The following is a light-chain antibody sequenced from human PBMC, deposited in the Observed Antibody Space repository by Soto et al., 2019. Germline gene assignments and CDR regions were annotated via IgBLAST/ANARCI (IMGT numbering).Light chain of an antibody. CDR1: QGFRSY. CDR3: QQLRDT. J-gene: IGKJ2*01. V-gene: IGKV1-9*01. Sequence: DIQLTQSPSFLSASVGDRVTITCRASQGFRSYLAWYQQKQGKAPKLLIYGASTLQSGVPSRFSGSGSGTEVILTISSLQPEDSATYYCQQLRDTFGQGTKLEIK. CDR2: GAS.